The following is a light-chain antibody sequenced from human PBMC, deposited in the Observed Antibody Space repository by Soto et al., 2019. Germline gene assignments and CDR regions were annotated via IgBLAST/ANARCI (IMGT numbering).Light chain of an antibody. V-gene: IGKV3-11*01. CDR1: QSVSSY. J-gene: IGKJ1*01. Sequence: EMVMTQSPATLSVSPGERGTLSCRASQSVSSYLAWYQQKPGQAPRLLIYDASSRATGIPARFSGSGSGTDFTLTITSLEPEDFAVYYCQQRSSWPWTFGQGTKVDI. CDR3: QQRSSWPWT. CDR2: DAS.